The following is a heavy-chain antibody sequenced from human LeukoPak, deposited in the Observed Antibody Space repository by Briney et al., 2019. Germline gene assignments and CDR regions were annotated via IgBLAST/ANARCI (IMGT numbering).Heavy chain of an antibody. CDR1: GFTFSSYA. D-gene: IGHD5-12*01. Sequence: GGSQRLSCAASGFTFSSYAMSWVRQAPGKGLEWVSSVSGSGSHTYYADSVKGRFTISRDNSKNTLYLQMDSLRAEDAAVYYCAKDERGYDCYFDYWGQGALVTVSS. CDR2: VSGSGSHT. CDR3: AKDERGYDCYFDY. J-gene: IGHJ4*02. V-gene: IGHV3-23*01.